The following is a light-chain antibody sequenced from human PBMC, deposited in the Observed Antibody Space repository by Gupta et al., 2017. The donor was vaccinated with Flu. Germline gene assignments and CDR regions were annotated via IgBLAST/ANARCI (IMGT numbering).Light chain of an antibody. CDR3: QSADTSGTYV. J-gene: IGLJ1*01. CDR1: ALSNQY. CDR2: KDT. Sequence: SYELTQPPSVSVSPGQTARLTCSGDALSNQYTYWYQQKPGQAPILVIYKDTERPSGIPERSSGSSSGTTVTLTISGVQAEDEADYYCQSADTSGTYVLGTGTKVTVL. V-gene: IGLV3-25*03.